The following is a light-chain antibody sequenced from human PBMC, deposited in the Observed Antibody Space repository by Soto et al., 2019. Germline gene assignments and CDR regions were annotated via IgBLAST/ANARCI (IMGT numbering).Light chain of an antibody. CDR1: QSVSSSY. V-gene: IGKV3-20*01. CDR2: GAS. J-gene: IGKJ2*03. Sequence: EIVLTQSPGTLSLSPGERATLSCMASQSVSSSYLAWYKPKPGQAPRLLIYGASSRATGNPDRFSGSGSETDFTLTISRLEPEDFAVYYCQQYGSSPGSFRQGTQLAIK. CDR3: QQYGSSPGS.